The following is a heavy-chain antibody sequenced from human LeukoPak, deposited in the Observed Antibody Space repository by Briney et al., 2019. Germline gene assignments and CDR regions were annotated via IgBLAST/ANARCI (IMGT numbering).Heavy chain of an antibody. CDR3: AKIGVIGNWYYDV. J-gene: IGHJ2*01. D-gene: IGHD3-10*01. Sequence: AGGSLRLSCAASGFSFSSHGMSWVRQAPWKGPEWVSSISSGSDYTFYADSVKGRFTISRDNSKNTLYLQMNSLRAGDTATYYCAKIGVIGNWYYDVWGRGTLVTVSS. V-gene: IGHV3-23*01. CDR1: GFSFSSHG. CDR2: ISSGSDYT.